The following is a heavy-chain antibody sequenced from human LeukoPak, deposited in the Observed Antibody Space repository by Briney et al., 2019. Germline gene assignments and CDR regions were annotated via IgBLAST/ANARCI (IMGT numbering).Heavy chain of an antibody. D-gene: IGHD6-19*01. CDR1: GGSISSYY. CDR3: ARVRVAGTESGREYFDY. V-gene: IGHV4-59*01. Sequence: PSETLSLTCTVSGGSISSYYWSWIRQPPGKGLERIGYIYYSGSTNYNPTLKSRVTISVDTSKNQFSLKLSSVTAADTAVYYCARVRVAGTESGREYFDYWGQGTLVTVSS. J-gene: IGHJ4*02. CDR2: IYYSGST.